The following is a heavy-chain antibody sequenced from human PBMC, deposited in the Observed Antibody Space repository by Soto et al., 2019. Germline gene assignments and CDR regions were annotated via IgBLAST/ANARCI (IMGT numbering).Heavy chain of an antibody. D-gene: IGHD2-2*01. J-gene: IGHJ5*02. Sequence: SETLSLTCTVSGGSISSYYWSWIRQPAGKGLEWIGRIYTSGSTNYNPSLKSRVTMSVDTSKNQFSLKLSSVTAADTAVYYCVRDRYCSSTSCRNWFDPWGQGTLVTVSS. CDR3: VRDRYCSSTSCRNWFDP. CDR2: IYTSGST. V-gene: IGHV4-4*07. CDR1: GGSISSYY.